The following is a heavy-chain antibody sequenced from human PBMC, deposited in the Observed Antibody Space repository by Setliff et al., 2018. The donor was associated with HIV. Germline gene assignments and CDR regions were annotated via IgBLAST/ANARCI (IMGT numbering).Heavy chain of an antibody. D-gene: IGHD3-9*01. CDR2: MDTRGGST. J-gene: IGHJ4*02. CDR3: VKERTDYEILTCLED. CDR1: GFTFSYYA. Sequence: GGSLSLSCSASGFTFSYYAMHWVRQAPGKGLEYVSGMDTRGGSTYYADSLKARFTIYRDNSKNTLYLQISNLRLEDTAIYYCVKERTDYEILTCLEDWGQGTQVTVSS. V-gene: IGHV3-64D*09.